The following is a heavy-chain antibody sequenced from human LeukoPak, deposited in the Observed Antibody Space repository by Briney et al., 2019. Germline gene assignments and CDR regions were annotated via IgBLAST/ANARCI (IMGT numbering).Heavy chain of an antibody. V-gene: IGHV3-11*05. J-gene: IGHJ3*02. CDR2: ISSTSAYT. CDR3: ARDKFNNLDAFDI. CDR1: GFTFSDYY. Sequence: GGSLRLSCAASGFTFSDYYMNWTRQAAGKGLEWVSNISSTSAYTDYADSVKGRFTISRDNAKNSLYLQMSSLRAEDTAVYYCARDKFNNLDAFDIWGQGTMVTVSS. D-gene: IGHD1/OR15-1a*01.